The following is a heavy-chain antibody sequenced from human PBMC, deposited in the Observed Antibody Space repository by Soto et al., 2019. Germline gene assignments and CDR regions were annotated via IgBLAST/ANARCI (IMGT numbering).Heavy chain of an antibody. J-gene: IGHJ6*02. D-gene: IGHD3-3*01. CDR3: ASMIFGVVNDYSYYGMDV. Sequence: GGSLRLSCAASGFSFSSYEMNCVRQAPGKGLEWVSYISSSGTTIYYAGSVKGRFTISRDNAKNSLYLQMNSLRAEDTAVYYCASMIFGVVNDYSYYGMDVWGQGTTVTVSS. CDR2: ISSSGTTI. V-gene: IGHV3-48*03. CDR1: GFSFSSYE.